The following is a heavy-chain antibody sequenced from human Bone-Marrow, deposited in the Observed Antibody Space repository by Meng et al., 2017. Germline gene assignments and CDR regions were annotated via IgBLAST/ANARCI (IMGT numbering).Heavy chain of an antibody. V-gene: IGHV1-2*06. CDR1: GYTFTGYY. CDR2: INPNSGST. CDR3: ARDLLWFGEWAFDI. J-gene: IGHJ3*02. D-gene: IGHD3-10*01. Sequence: ASVKVSCKASGYTFTGYYMHWVRQAPGQGLEWMGRINPNSGSTNYAQKFQGRVTMTRDTSISTAYMELSRLRSDDTAVYYCARDLLWFGEWAFDIWGQGTMVTVSS.